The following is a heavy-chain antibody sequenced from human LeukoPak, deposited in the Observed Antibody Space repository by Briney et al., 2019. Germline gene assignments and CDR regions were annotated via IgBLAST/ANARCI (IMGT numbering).Heavy chain of an antibody. V-gene: IGHV3-15*01. Sequence: PGGSLRLSCAASGFTFSNAWMSWVRQAPGKGLELVGRIKSKTDGGTTDYAAPVKGRFTISRDDSKNTLYLQMNSLKTEDTAVYYCTTDTMIVVGTNWFDPWGQGTLVTVSS. D-gene: IGHD3-22*01. CDR2: IKSKTDGGTT. CDR3: TTDTMIVVGTNWFDP. J-gene: IGHJ5*02. CDR1: GFTFSNAW.